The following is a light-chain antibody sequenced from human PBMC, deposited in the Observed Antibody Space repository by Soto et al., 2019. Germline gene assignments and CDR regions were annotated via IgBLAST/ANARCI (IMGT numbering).Light chain of an antibody. J-gene: IGKJ1*01. V-gene: IGKV3-20*01. Sequence: EIVLTQSPGTLSLSPGERATLSCRASRSVTNNYVAWYQRKPGQAPRLLIYEASSRATDIPGRFSGTGSGTHFSLTIASLEPEDFAVYYCRQYGSSPPTFGQGTKVEI. CDR2: EAS. CDR1: RSVTNNY. CDR3: RQYGSSPPT.